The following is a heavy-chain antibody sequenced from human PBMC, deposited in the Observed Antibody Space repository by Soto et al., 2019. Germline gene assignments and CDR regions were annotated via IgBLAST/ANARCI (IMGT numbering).Heavy chain of an antibody. J-gene: IGHJ4*02. CDR1: GFTFSSYS. Sequence: EVQLVESGGGLVKPGGSLRLSCAASGFTFSSYSMNWVRQAPGKGLEWVSSISSSSSYIYYADSVKGRFTISRDNAKNSLYLEMNRPRAEDTAVYYWARKTHFDYWGQGTLVTVSS. V-gene: IGHV3-21*01. CDR2: ISSSSSYI. CDR3: ARKTHFDY.